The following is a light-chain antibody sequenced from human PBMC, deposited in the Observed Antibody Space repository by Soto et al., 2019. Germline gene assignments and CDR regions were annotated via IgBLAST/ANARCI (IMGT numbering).Light chain of an antibody. J-gene: IGKJ1*01. V-gene: IGKV3-20*01. CDR3: QQYYSPPWT. CDR1: QSVSSY. CDR2: GAS. Sequence: EIVLTQSPGTLSLSPGERATLSCRASQSVSSYLAWYQQKPGQAPRLLIYGASSRATGIPDRFSGSGSGTDFTLTISRLEPEDFAVYYCQQYYSPPWTFGQGTKVEIK.